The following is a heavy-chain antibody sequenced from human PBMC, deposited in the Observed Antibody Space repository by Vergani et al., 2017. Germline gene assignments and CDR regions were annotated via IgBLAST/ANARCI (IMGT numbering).Heavy chain of an antibody. V-gene: IGHV4-61*02. D-gene: IGHD3-10*01. CDR1: GGSISSGSYY. J-gene: IGHJ6*02. Sequence: QVQLQESGPGLVKPSQTLSLTCTVSGGSISSGSYYWSWIRQPAGKGLEWIGRIYTSGSTNYNPSLKSRVTISVDTSKNQFSLKLSSVTAADTAVYYCARTYGSGSYYHYYYYGMEVWGQGTTVTVSS. CDR2: IYTSGST. CDR3: ARTYGSGSYYHYYYYGMEV.